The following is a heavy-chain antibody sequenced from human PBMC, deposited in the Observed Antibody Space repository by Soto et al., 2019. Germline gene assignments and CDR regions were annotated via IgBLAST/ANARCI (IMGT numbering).Heavy chain of an antibody. J-gene: IGHJ4*02. D-gene: IGHD2-2*01. CDR1: GGSISSSSYY. CDR3: ARQGVVVPAAIGY. CDR2: IYYSGST. V-gene: IGHV4-39*01. Sequence: SETLSLTCTVSGGSISSSSYYWGWIRQPPGKGLEWIGSIYYSGSTYYNTSLKSRVTISVDTSKNQFSLKLSSVTAADTAVYYCARQGVVVPAAIGYWGQGTLVTVSS.